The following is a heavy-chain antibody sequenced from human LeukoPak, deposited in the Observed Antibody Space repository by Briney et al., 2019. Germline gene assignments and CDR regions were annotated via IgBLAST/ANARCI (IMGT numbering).Heavy chain of an antibody. CDR2: IRDIGIST. J-gene: IGHJ6*03. CDR1: GFTFSSFA. CDR3: ARDPYNGNYGDSYYYYMDV. D-gene: IGHD1-26*01. V-gene: IGHV3-23*01. Sequence: GGSLRLSCAASGFTFSSFAMSWVRQAPGKGLEWISDIRDIGISTNYADSVKGRFTISRDNAKNSLYLQMNSLRAEDTAIYYCARDPYNGNYGDSYYYYMDVWGKGTTVTISS.